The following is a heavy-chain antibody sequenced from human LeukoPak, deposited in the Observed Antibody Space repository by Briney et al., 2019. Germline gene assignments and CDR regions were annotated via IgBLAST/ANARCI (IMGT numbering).Heavy chain of an antibody. CDR1: GYSFTSYW. V-gene: IGHV5-51*01. CDR3: ARRSVTTVTTGDWFDP. Sequence: GESLKISCKGSGYSFTSYWIGWVRQMPGKGLEWMGIIYPGDSDTRYSPSFQGQVTISADKSISTAYLQWSSLKASDTAMYYCARRSVTTVTTGDWFDPWGQGTLVTVSS. CDR2: IYPGDSDT. J-gene: IGHJ5*02. D-gene: IGHD4-11*01.